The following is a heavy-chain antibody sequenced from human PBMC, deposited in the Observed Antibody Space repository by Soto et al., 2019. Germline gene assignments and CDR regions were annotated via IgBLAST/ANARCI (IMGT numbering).Heavy chain of an antibody. CDR3: ARHRVADWEMATIYPIITIDY. CDR2: IYPGDSDT. CDR1: GYSFTSYW. V-gene: IGHV5-51*01. Sequence: GESLKISCKGSGYSFTSYWIGWVRQMPGKGLEWMGIIYPGDSDTRYSPSFQGQVTISADKSISTAYLQWSSLKASDTAMYYCARHRVADWEMATIYPIITIDYWGQGTLVTVSS. J-gene: IGHJ4*02. D-gene: IGHD5-12*01.